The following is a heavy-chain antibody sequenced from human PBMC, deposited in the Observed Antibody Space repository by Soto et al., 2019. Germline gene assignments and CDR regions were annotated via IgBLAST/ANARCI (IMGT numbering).Heavy chain of an antibody. J-gene: IGHJ3*01. V-gene: IGHV3-48*02. CDR3: ARDQLFFHDFSGRPLNGLDL. CDR2: ISSSSSTI. D-gene: IGHD2-15*01. Sequence: GSLRLSCAASGFTFSSYSMNWVRQAPGKGLEWVSYISSSSSTIYYADSVKGRFTISRDNAKNSLYLQMNSLRDEDTAVYYCARDQLFFHDFSGRPLNGLDLWGQGTMVTVS. CDR1: GFTFSSYS.